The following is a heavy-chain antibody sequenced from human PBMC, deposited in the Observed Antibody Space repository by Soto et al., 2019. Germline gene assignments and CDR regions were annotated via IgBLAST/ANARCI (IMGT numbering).Heavy chain of an antibody. J-gene: IGHJ4*02. CDR1: GFTFSDHF. D-gene: IGHD2-21*02. Sequence: EVRLVESGGGLVQPGGSLRLSCAVSGFTFSDHFMDWVRQTPGKGLEWVGRIRSKANNYITEYAASVKGRFTISRDDSKNSLYLQMNSLRFEDTAMYFCARDSSSCRGGHCYFDNWGQGTLVTVSS. CDR2: IRSKANNYIT. V-gene: IGHV3-72*01. CDR3: ARDSSSCRGGHCYFDN.